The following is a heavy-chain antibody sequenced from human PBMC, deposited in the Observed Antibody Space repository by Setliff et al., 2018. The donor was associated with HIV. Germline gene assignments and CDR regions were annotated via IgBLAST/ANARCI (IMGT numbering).Heavy chain of an antibody. V-gene: IGHV4-34*01. CDR3: ARQDYYYDSSGYYRWWEPFSWYFDL. CDR1: GGSFSGYY. J-gene: IGHJ2*01. D-gene: IGHD3-22*01. CDR2: INHSGST. Sequence: SETLSLTCAVYGGSFSGYYWSWIRQPPGKGLEWIGEINHSGSTNYNPSLKSRVTISVDTSKNQFSLKLRSVTAADTAVYYCARQDYYYDSSGYYRWWEPFSWYFDLWGRGTLVTVSS.